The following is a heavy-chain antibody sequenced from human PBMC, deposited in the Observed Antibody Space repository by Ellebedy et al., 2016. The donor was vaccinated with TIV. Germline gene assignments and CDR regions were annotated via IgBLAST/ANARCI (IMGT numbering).Heavy chain of an antibody. CDR3: ARDPVGVGPAFDV. J-gene: IGHJ3*01. D-gene: IGHD4-23*01. CDR2: ISYTGGSQ. V-gene: IGHV3-30-3*01. CDR1: GFTFSDHA. Sequence: GESLKISCAVSGFTFSDHAMNWVRQAPGKGLEWVGTISYTGGSQNYADSVKGRFTISRDNSKDTLYLQMNSLRAEDTAIYYCARDPVGVGPAFDVWGQGTMVTVSS.